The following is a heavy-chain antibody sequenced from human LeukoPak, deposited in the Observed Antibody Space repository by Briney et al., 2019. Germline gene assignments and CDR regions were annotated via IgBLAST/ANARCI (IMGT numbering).Heavy chain of an antibody. Sequence: SETLSLTCTVSGGSISSYYWSWIRQPAGKGLEWIGRIYTSGSTNYNPSLKSRVSMSVDTSKNQFSLKLSSVTAADTAVYYCARGNDFWSGFRTYYFDYWGQGTLVTVSS. CDR3: ARGNDFWSGFRTYYFDY. CDR2: IYTSGST. J-gene: IGHJ4*02. CDR1: GGSISSYY. D-gene: IGHD3-3*01. V-gene: IGHV4-4*07.